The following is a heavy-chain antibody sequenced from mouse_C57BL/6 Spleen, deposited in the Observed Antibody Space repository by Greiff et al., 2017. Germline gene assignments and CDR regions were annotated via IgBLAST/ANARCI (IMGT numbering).Heavy chain of an antibody. CDR1: GYTFTDYY. CDR2: IFPGSGST. J-gene: IGHJ2*01. CDR3: ASPITTVVAFDY. V-gene: IGHV1-75*01. Sequence: VKLMESGPELVKPGASVKISCKASGYTFTDYYINWVKQRPGQGLEWIGWIFPGSGSTYYNEKFKGKATLTVDKSSSTAYMLLSSLTSEDSAVYFCASPITTVVAFDYWGQGTTLTVSS. D-gene: IGHD1-1*01.